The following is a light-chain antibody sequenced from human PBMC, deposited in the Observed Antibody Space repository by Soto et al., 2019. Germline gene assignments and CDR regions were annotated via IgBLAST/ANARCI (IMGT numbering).Light chain of an antibody. J-gene: IGLJ1*01. V-gene: IGLV2-14*01. CDR1: SSDIGGYNY. CDR3: GSYSSTSTLYV. CDR2: EVS. Sequence: QSALTQPASVSGSPGQSITISCTGTSSDIGGYNYVSWYQQHPGKAPKLMIFEVSNRPSGVSNRFSGSKSGNTASLTITGLQAEDESDYHCGSYSSTSTLYVFGTGTKLTVL.